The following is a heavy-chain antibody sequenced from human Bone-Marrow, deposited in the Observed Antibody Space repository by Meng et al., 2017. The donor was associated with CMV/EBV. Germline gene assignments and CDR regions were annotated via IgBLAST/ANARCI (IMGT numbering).Heavy chain of an antibody. Sequence: SETLSLTCTVSGGSISSSSYYWGWVRQPPGRGLEWIASIYYSGSTYYSPSLASRVTISVDTSKNQFSLKVSSVTAADTAVYYCTRDLLSGLTSDYWVQGTLVTVSS. CDR3: TRDLLSGLTSDY. CDR2: IYYSGST. J-gene: IGHJ4*02. D-gene: IGHD1-14*01. CDR1: GGSISSSSYY. V-gene: IGHV4-39*07.